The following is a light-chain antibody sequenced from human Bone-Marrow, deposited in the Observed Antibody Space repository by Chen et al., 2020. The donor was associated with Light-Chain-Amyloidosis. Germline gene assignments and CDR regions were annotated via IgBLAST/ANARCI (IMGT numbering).Light chain of an antibody. V-gene: IGKV3-15*01. J-gene: IGKJ1*01. CDR1: QSVSSN. CDR3: QQYNNWPPKGT. CDR2: DTS. Sequence: EIVMTQSPATLSVSPGERATLSCRASQSVSSNLAWYQQKPGQAPRLLMYDTSTRATGIPARFSGSGSGTEFTLTISSLQSEDFAVYYCQQYNNWPPKGTFGQGTKVEIK.